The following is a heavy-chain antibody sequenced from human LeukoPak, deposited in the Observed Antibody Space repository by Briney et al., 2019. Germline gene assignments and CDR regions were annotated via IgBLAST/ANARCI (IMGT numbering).Heavy chain of an antibody. D-gene: IGHD2-15*01. CDR2: INSDGSVT. Sequence: GGSLRLSCAASGFTFSAYWMNWVRQVPGKGLVRVSHINSDGSVTNYADSVKGRFTISRDNAKNTLILQMNSLRAEDTAVYYCAKDHCSGGSCYIDYWGQGTLVTVSS. V-gene: IGHV3-74*01. J-gene: IGHJ4*02. CDR1: GFTFSAYW. CDR3: AKDHCSGGSCYIDY.